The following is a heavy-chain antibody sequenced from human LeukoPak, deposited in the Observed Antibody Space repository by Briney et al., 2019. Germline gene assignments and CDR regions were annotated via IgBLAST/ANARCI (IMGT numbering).Heavy chain of an antibody. V-gene: IGHV3-48*04. D-gene: IGHD2-2*01. CDR2: ISSSSSTI. CDR1: GFTFSSYS. Sequence: GGSLRLSCAASGFTFSSYSMNWVRQAPGKGLEWVSYISSSSSTIYYADSVKGRFTISRDNAKNTLYLQMNSLRAEDTPVYYAARDFQREGYYFYYMDVGGKGTRVTVS. CDR3: ARDFQREGYYFYYMDV. J-gene: IGHJ6*03.